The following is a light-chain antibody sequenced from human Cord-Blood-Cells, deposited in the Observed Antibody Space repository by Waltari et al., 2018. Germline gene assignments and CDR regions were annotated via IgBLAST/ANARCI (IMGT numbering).Light chain of an antibody. Sequence: QSVLTQPPSASGTPGQRVTISCSESSSNIGSNYVYWYQQLPGTAPKLLIYRNNQRPSGVPDRVSGSKSGSSASLAISGLRSEDEADYYCAAWDDSLSGNWVFGGGTKLTVL. CDR1: SSNIGSNY. CDR2: RNN. J-gene: IGLJ3*02. V-gene: IGLV1-47*01. CDR3: AAWDDSLSGNWV.